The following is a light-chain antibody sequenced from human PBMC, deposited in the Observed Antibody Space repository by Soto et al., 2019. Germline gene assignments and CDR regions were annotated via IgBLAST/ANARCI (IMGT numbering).Light chain of an antibody. J-gene: IGKJ1*01. CDR2: DAS. CDR1: QSVYTY. Sequence: EVVLTQSPATVSLSPGERATLSCRASQSVYTYLAWYQQKPGQAPRLLIFDASKRATGIPARFSGTGSGTEFTLTISSLQPDDFATYYCQHYNSYSEAFGQGTKVDIK. V-gene: IGKV3-11*01. CDR3: QHYNSYSEA.